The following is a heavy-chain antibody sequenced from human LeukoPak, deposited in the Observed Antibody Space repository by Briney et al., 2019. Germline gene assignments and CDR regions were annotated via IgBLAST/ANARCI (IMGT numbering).Heavy chain of an antibody. CDR2: IYYSGST. D-gene: IGHD5-18*01. CDR3: ARSRWIQLWLLGRYYYYYMDV. V-gene: IGHV4-39*07. Sequence: SETLSLTCTVSGGSISSNSYYWDWIRQPPGKGLEWIGSIYYSGSTYYNPSLKSRVTISVDTSKNQFSLKLSSVTAADTAVYYCARSRWIQLWLLGRYYYYYMDVWGKGTTVTVSS. J-gene: IGHJ6*03. CDR1: GGSISSNSYY.